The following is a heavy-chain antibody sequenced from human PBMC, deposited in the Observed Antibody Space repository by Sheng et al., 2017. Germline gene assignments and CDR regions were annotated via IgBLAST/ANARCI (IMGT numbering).Heavy chain of an antibody. CDR3: ARGDAWLRRGGMATILPLY. CDR2: ISYDGSNK. V-gene: IGHV3-30*04. J-gene: IGHJ4*02. Sequence: QVQLVESGGGVVQPGRSLRLSCAASGFTFSSYAMHWVRQAPGKGLEWVAVISYDGSNKYYADSVKGRFTISRDNSKNTLYLQMNSLRAEDTAVYYCARGDAWLRRGGMATILPLYWGQGTLVTVSS. CDR1: GFTFSSYA. D-gene: IGHD5-12*01.